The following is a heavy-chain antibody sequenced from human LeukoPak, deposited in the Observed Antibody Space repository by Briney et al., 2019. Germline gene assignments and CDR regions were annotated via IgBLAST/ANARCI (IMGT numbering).Heavy chain of an antibody. CDR2: ISYDGSNK. CDR3: ARDFPYCSGGSCWGYFDY. J-gene: IGHJ4*02. Sequence: GGSLRLSCAASGFTFSSYAMHWVRQAPGKGLEWVAVISYDGSNKYYADSVKGRFTISRDNSKNTLYLQMNSLRAEDTAVYCCARDFPYCSGGSCWGYFDYWGQGTLVTVSS. V-gene: IGHV3-30*04. D-gene: IGHD2-15*01. CDR1: GFTFSSYA.